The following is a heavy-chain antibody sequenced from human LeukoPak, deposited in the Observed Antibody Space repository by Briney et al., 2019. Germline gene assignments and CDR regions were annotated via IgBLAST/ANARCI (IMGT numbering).Heavy chain of an antibody. Sequence: SETLSLTCTVSGYSISSGYYWGWIRQPPGKGLEWIGSIYHSGSTYYNPSLKSRVTISVDTSKNQFSLKLSSVTAADTAVYYCARLGPTISHMTTAPFDAFDIWGQGTMVTVSS. D-gene: IGHD4-17*01. CDR3: ARLGPTISHMTTAPFDAFDI. J-gene: IGHJ3*02. CDR1: GYSISSGYY. CDR2: IYHSGST. V-gene: IGHV4-38-2*02.